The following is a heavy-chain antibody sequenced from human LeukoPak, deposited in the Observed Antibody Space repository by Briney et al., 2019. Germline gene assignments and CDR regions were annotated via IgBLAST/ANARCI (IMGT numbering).Heavy chain of an antibody. J-gene: IGHJ4*02. CDR1: GGTFSSYA. Sequence: ASVKVSCKASGGTFSSYAISWVRQAPGQGLEWMGGIIPIFGTANYAQKFQGRVTITADKSTSTAYMELSSLRSEDTAVYYCARRLGSRYYFDYWGQGTLVTVSS. V-gene: IGHV1-69*06. D-gene: IGHD7-27*01. CDR2: IIPIFGTA. CDR3: ARRLGSRYYFDY.